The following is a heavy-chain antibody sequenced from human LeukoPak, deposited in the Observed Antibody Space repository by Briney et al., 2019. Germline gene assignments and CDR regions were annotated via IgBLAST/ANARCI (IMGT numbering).Heavy chain of an antibody. J-gene: IGHJ4*02. CDR2: IRYDGSNK. CDR1: GLTFSSYG. Sequence: QPRGSLRLSCAASGLTFSSYGMHWVRQAPGKGLEWVAFIRYDGSNKYYADSVKGRFTISRDNSKNTLYLQMNSLRAEDTAVYYCAKDQVLGIVGATYYWGQGTLVTVSS. D-gene: IGHD1-26*01. V-gene: IGHV3-30*02. CDR3: AKDQVLGIVGATYY.